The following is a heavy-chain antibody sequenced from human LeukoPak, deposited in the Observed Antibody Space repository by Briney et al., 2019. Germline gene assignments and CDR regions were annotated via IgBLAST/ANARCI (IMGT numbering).Heavy chain of an antibody. D-gene: IGHD2-15*01. CDR2: IKQDGSEK. Sequence: GGSLRLSCAASGFTFSSYWMSWVRQAPGKGLEWVANIKQDGSEKYYVDSVKGRFTISRDNAKNSLYLQMNSLRVEDTAVYYCAKHGPYCSGGSCYFIEGNEYYFDYWGQGTRVTVSS. V-gene: IGHV3-7*03. J-gene: IGHJ4*02. CDR1: GFTFSSYW. CDR3: AKHGPYCSGGSCYFIEGNEYYFDY.